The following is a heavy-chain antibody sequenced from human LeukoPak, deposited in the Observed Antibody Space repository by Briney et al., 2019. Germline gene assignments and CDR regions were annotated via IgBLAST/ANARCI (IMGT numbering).Heavy chain of an antibody. CDR2: IIPIFGTA. CDR3: ASQGLQTNPYYYYYMDV. J-gene: IGHJ6*03. Sequence: SVKVSCKASGGTFSSYAISWVRQAPGQGPEWMGRIIPIFGTANYAQKFQGRVTITTDESTSTAYMELSSLRSEDTAVYYCASQGLQTNPYYYYYMDVWGKGTTVTVSS. V-gene: IGHV1-69*05. CDR1: GGTFSSYA.